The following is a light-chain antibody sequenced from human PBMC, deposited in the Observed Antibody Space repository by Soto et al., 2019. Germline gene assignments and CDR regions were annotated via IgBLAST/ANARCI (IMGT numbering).Light chain of an antibody. CDR2: AAS. CDR3: QQIYRALS. CDR1: QSISNY. J-gene: IGKJ5*01. Sequence: DFPKPQAPSPLSASVGDYVNITSRASQSISNYLNWYQQKPGKAPKLLIYAASSVRSVGPSRVRGSGSGSDFTLTISSLQPEGFATYYCQQIYRALSFGHGTQREIK. V-gene: IGKV1-39*01.